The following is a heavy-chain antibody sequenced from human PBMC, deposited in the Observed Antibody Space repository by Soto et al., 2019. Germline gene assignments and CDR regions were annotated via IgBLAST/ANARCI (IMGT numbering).Heavy chain of an antibody. D-gene: IGHD4-4*01. CDR3: ARPGTVIPPPDYYGMDV. CDR2: IRAYNGNT. J-gene: IGHJ6*02. V-gene: IGHV1-18*01. Sequence: PSVKVSCKASGYTFTSYGISWVRQAPGQGLEWMGWIRAYNGNTNYAQKLPGRVTMTTDTSTSTAYMELRSLRSDDTAVYLCARPGTVIPPPDYYGMDVWGQGTTVTVSS. CDR1: GYTFTSYG.